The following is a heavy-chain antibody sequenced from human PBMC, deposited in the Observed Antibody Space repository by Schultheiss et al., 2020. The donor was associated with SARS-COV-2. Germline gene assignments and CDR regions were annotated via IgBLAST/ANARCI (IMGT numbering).Heavy chain of an antibody. CDR2: ISGSGGAT. CDR1: GFSFSSNA. CDR3: ARDGHYYDSSGYPGGY. D-gene: IGHD3-22*01. Sequence: GGSLRLSCAASGFSFSSNAMTWVRQAPGKGLEWVSTISGSGGATYYADSVKGRFTISRDNSKNTLYLQMNSLRAEDTAVYYCARDGHYYDSSGYPGGYWGQGTLVTVSS. J-gene: IGHJ4*02. V-gene: IGHV3-23*01.